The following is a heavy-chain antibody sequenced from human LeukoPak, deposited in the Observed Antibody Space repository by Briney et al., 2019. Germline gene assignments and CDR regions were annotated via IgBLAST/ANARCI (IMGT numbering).Heavy chain of an antibody. J-gene: IGHJ4*02. Sequence: GGSLRLSCAASGFTFSSYDMHWVRQATGKGLEWVSAIGTAGDPYYPGSMKGRFTISRENAKNSLYLQMNSLRAGDTAVYYCARSRGIRLGELSLDYWGQGTLVTVSS. V-gene: IGHV3-13*05. CDR3: ARSRGIRLGELSLDY. D-gene: IGHD3-16*02. CDR1: GFTFSSYD. CDR2: IGTAGDP.